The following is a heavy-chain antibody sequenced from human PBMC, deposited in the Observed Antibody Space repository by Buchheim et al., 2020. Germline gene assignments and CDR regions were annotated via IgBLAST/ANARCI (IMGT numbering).Heavy chain of an antibody. CDR3: GRHAGDYVWGSYRYPDFDY. Sequence: QLQLQESGPGLVKPSETLSLTCTVSGGSISSSSYYWGWIRQPPGKGLEWIGSIYYSGSTYYNPSLKSRVTISVDTSKNQFSLKLSSVTAADTAVYYCGRHAGDYVWGSYRYPDFDYWGQGTL. J-gene: IGHJ4*02. CDR1: GGSISSSSYY. D-gene: IGHD3-16*02. V-gene: IGHV4-39*01. CDR2: IYYSGST.